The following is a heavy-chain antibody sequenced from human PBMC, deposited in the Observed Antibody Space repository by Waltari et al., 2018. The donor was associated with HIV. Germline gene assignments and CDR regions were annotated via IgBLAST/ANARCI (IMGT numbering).Heavy chain of an antibody. D-gene: IGHD4-17*01. CDR3: AKGPDYGGYSYYSYGLDV. V-gene: IGHV3-9*01. CDR2: ISSHSGAR. Sequence: EVQLVESGGGLVQSGRSLRLSCVASGFTFHEHAMLWVRQAPGKGLEWVSGISSHSGARAYVDSVKGRFTISRDNAKNSLYLQMNSLRPEDTALYFCAKGPDYGGYSYYSYGLDVWGPGTTVTVS. J-gene: IGHJ6*02. CDR1: GFTFHEHA.